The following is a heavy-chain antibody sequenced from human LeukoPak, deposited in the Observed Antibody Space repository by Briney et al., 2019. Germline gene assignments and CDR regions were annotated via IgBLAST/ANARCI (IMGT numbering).Heavy chain of an antibody. CDR1: GGTFSSYA. CDR3: ARPGYGSGSYYM. Sequence: SVKVSCKASGGTFSSYAISWVRQAPGQGLEWMGRIIPIFGTANYAQKFQGRVTITTDESTSTAYMELSSLRSEDTAVHYWARPGYGSGSYYMWGQGTLVTVSS. D-gene: IGHD3-10*01. J-gene: IGHJ4*02. CDR2: IIPIFGTA. V-gene: IGHV1-69*05.